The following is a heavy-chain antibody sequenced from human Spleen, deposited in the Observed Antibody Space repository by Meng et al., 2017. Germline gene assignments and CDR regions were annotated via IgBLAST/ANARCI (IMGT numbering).Heavy chain of an antibody. Sequence: GESLKISCAASGFTFSSYSMNWVRQAPGKGLEWVSSISSSSSYIYYADSVKGRFTISRDNAKNSLYLQMNSLRAEDTAVYYCARDGYYYDSSGYYSCFDYWGQGTLVTVSS. D-gene: IGHD3-22*01. CDR3: ARDGYYYDSSGYYSCFDY. J-gene: IGHJ4*02. V-gene: IGHV3-21*01. CDR2: ISSSSSYI. CDR1: GFTFSSYS.